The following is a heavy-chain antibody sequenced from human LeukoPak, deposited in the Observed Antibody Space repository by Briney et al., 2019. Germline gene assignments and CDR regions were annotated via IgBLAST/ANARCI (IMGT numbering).Heavy chain of an antibody. CDR3: ATQKEITMIVVALDY. CDR1: GGTFSSYA. Sequence: ASVKVSCKASGGTFSSYAISWVRQAPGQGLEWMGRIIPILGIANSAQKFQGRVTITADKPTSTAYMELSSLRSEDTAVYYCATQKEITMIVVALDYWGQGTLVTVSS. J-gene: IGHJ4*02. CDR2: IIPILGIA. V-gene: IGHV1-69*04. D-gene: IGHD3-22*01.